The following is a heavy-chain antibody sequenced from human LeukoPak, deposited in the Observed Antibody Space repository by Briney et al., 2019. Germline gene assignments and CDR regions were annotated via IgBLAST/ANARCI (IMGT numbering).Heavy chain of an antibody. CDR1: GFAFNSQT. Sequence: GGSLRLSCAASGFAFNSQTMSWVRQAPGKGLEWVASIKEDEIEIHYVDSVTGRFTISRDNAKDSLYLQMNSLRAEDTAVYYCTRAPYYYDSSGYYLFDYWGQGTLVTVSS. CDR3: TRAPYYYDSSGYYLFDY. J-gene: IGHJ4*02. V-gene: IGHV3-7*03. D-gene: IGHD3-22*01. CDR2: IKEDEIEI.